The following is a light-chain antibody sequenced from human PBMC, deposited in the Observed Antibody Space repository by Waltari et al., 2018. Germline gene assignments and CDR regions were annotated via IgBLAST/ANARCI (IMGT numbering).Light chain of an antibody. V-gene: IGLV2-11*01. J-gene: IGLJ3*02. CDR2: DVT. CDR3: CSYAGSYTRV. CDR1: NSDVGGYAY. Sequence: QSALTQPRSVSGSPGQSVTISCTGTNSDVGGYAYVSWYQQYPGKAPQLMIFDVTRRPSGVPVRFSGSKSGNTAALTTSGLQVEDEADYYCCSYAGSYTRVFGGGTKLTVL.